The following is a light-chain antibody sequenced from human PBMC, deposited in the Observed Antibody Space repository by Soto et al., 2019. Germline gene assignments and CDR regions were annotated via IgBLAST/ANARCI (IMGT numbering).Light chain of an antibody. J-gene: IGLJ1*01. Sequence: QSALTQPASVSGSPGQSITISCTGTSSDVGGYNYVSWYQQHPGKAPKLMIYDVSNRPSGVSNRFSGSKSGNTASLTISGLQPEDEADYYCSSYTSSSTRGGVFGTGTKLTVL. CDR3: SSYTSSSTRGGV. CDR2: DVS. V-gene: IGLV2-14*01. CDR1: SSDVGGYNY.